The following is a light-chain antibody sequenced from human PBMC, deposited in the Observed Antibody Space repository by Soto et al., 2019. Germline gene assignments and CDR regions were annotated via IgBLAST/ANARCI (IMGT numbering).Light chain of an antibody. Sequence: EIVLTQSPATLSLSPGERATLSCRASQSVKTYLAWYQQKPGQAPRFLLYDTSYRAFGIPARFSGSGSGTNFTLTISSLEPDDFAVYYCQQRTDWPGLSFGQGTRLAIK. CDR1: QSVKTY. CDR2: DTS. CDR3: QQRTDWPGLS. V-gene: IGKV3-11*01. J-gene: IGKJ5*01.